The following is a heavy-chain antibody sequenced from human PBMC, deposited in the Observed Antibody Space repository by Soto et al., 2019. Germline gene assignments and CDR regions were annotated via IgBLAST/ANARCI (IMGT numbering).Heavy chain of an antibody. D-gene: IGHD3-22*01. J-gene: IGHJ4*02. CDR3: AKDPTSYDSSAQFDS. CDR1: GFSFNIFS. V-gene: IGHV3-23*01. CDR2: ISGGGGST. Sequence: GGSLRLSCAASGFSFNIFSMNWVRQAPGQGLEWVSGISGGGGSTYYADSVKGRFTISRDNSNNTLYLQMNSLRAEDTAVYYCAKDPTSYDSSAQFDSWGQGTLVTVSS.